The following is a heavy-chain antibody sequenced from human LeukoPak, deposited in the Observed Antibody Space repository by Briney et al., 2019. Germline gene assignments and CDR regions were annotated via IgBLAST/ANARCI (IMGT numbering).Heavy chain of an antibody. CDR2: IIPIFGTA. Sequence: ASVKVSCKASGGTFSSYAISWVRQAPGQGLEWMGGIIPIFGTANYAQKFQGRVTITADESTSTAYMELSSLRAEDTAVYYCARAYVGQQLVRGYFDYWGQGTLVTVSS. CDR3: ARAYVGQQLVRGYFDY. D-gene: IGHD6-13*01. V-gene: IGHV1-69*13. J-gene: IGHJ4*02. CDR1: GGTFSSYA.